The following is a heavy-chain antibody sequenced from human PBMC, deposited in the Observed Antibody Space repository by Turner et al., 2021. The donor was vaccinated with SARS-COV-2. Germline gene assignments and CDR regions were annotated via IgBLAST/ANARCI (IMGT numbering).Heavy chain of an antibody. CDR2: IYYSGST. D-gene: IGHD6-13*01. Sequence: QLQLQESGPGLVKPSETLSLTCTFSGGSISSSSYYWGWIRQPPGKGLEWIGSIYYSGSTYYNPSLKSRVTISVDTSKNPFSLKLSSVTAADTALYYCARHWEVAAAAYLARFDPWGQGTLVTVSS. J-gene: IGHJ5*02. CDR3: ARHWEVAAAAYLARFDP. V-gene: IGHV4-39*01. CDR1: GGSISSSSYY.